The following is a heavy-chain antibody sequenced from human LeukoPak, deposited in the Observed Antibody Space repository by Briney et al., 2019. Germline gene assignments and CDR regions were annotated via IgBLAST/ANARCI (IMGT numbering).Heavy chain of an antibody. D-gene: IGHD1-7*01. CDR2: INPNSGGT. CDR1: GYTFTGYY. Sequence: ASVKVSCKASGYTFTGYYMHWVRQAPEQGLEWMGWINPNSGGTNYAQKFQGRVTMTRDTSISTAYMELSRLRSDDTAVYYCASGFGPGTNSLFDYWGQGTLVTVSS. J-gene: IGHJ4*02. V-gene: IGHV1-2*02. CDR3: ASGFGPGTNSLFDY.